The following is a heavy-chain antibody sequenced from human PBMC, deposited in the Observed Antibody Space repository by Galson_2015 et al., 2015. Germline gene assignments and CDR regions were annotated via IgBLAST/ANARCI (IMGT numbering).Heavy chain of an antibody. D-gene: IGHD3-22*01. J-gene: IGHJ3*02. V-gene: IGHV5-51*01. CDR1: GYSFTSYW. CDR2: IHPGDSDT. Sequence: QSGAEVKKPGESLKISCKGSGYSFTSYWIGWVRQMPGKGLEWMGIIHPGDSDTRYSPSFQGQVTISADKSISTAYLQWSSLKASDTAMYYCASVPYDSSGLGAFDIWGQGTMVTVSS. CDR3: ASVPYDSSGLGAFDI.